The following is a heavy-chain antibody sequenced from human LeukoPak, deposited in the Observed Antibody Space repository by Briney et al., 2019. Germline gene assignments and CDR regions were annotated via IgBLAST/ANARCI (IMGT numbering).Heavy chain of an antibody. CDR3: AREGGYCSSTSCFT. CDR2: IYYSGRT. D-gene: IGHD2-2*01. V-gene: IGHV4-31*03. J-gene: IGHJ5*02. CDR1: VGSISSGGYY. Sequence: SQTLSLTRTVSVGSISSGGYYWSWIRHHPGKGLEWIGYIYYSGRTYYNPSLKSRVTISVDTSKNQFSLKLSSVTAADTAVYYCAREGGYCSSTSCFTWGQGTLVTVSS.